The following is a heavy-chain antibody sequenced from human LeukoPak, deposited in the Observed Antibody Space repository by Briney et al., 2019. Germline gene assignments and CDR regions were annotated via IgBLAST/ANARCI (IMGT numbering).Heavy chain of an antibody. CDR2: ISGSGGST. V-gene: IGHV3-23*01. J-gene: IGHJ4*02. CDR1: GFTFSSYA. CDR3: AKAGVYYDSRSSFFDY. Sequence: PGGSLRLSCAASGFTFSSYAMSWVRQAPGKGLEWVSAISGSGGSTYYADSVKGRFTISRDNSKNTLYLQMNSLRAEDTAVYYCAKAGVYYDSRSSFFDYWGQGTLVTVSS. D-gene: IGHD3-22*01.